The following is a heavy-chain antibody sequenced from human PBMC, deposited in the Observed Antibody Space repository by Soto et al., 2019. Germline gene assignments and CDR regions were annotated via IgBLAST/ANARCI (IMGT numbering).Heavy chain of an antibody. V-gene: IGHV3-73*01. CDR3: IGVLNTVPDY. CDR1: GITFSGSA. CDR2: IRSKPNSYAT. J-gene: IGHJ4*02. D-gene: IGHD2-8*02. Sequence: EVQLVESGGGLVQPGGSLKLSCAASGITFSGSAMHWVRQASGKGLEWVGRIRSKPNSYATAYAASVKGRFTISRDDSRNMGYLQMNGLKTEDTAVYYCIGVLNTVPDYWGQGTLVTVSS.